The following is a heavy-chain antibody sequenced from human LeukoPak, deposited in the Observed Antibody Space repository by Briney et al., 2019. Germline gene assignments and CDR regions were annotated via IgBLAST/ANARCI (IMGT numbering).Heavy chain of an antibody. CDR2: ISGSGATT. Sequence: GGSLRLSCAASGFTFSSYAMSWVRQAPGKVLEWVLSISGSGATTYYADSVKGRFTISRDNCKNTLYLQMNSLRDEATAVHYCAKLTYNWNQHYRGQGTLVTVSS. J-gene: IGHJ4*02. D-gene: IGHD1-20*01. V-gene: IGHV3-23*01. CDR1: GFTFSSYA. CDR3: AKLTYNWNQHY.